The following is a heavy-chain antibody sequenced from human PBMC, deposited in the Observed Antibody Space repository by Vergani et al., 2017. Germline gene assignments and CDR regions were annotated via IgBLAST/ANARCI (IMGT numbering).Heavy chain of an antibody. V-gene: IGHV3-33*06. CDR3: ANTGYSSGWYCGGMDG. CDR2: IWYDGSNK. D-gene: IGHD6-19*01. J-gene: IGHJ6*02. CDR1: RFTFSSYG. Sequence: QVQLVESGGGVVQPGRSLRLSCAASRFTFSSYGMHWVRQAPGTGLEWVAVIWYDGSNKYYADSVKGRFTISRDNSKNTLYLQMNSLRAEDTAVYYCANTGYSSGWYCGGMDGWGQGTTVTVSS.